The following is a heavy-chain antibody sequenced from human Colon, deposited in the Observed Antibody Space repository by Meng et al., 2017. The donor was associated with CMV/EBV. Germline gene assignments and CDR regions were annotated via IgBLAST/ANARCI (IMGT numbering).Heavy chain of an antibody. J-gene: IGHJ4*02. CDR2: INWNGGST. CDR3: ARGGGITMVRGEADY. Sequence: SGFTGDDEGMSRGRQAPGKGREWVAGINWNGGSTGYADSVKGRFTNTRDNAKNSLYLQMNSLRAEDTALYYCARGGGITMVRGEADYWGQGTLVTVSS. CDR1: GFTGDDEG. V-gene: IGHV3-20*03. D-gene: IGHD3-10*01.